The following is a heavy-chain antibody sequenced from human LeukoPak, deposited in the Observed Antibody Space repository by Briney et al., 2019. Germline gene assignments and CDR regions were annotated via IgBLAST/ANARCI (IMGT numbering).Heavy chain of an antibody. V-gene: IGHV3-23*01. CDR3: AKDISGYYYGSFDY. J-gene: IGHJ4*02. Sequence: AISGSGGSTYYADSVKGRFTISRDNAKNSLYLQMNSLRAEDTAVYYCAKDISGYYYGSFDYWGQGTLVTVSS. CDR2: ISGSGGST. D-gene: IGHD3-22*01.